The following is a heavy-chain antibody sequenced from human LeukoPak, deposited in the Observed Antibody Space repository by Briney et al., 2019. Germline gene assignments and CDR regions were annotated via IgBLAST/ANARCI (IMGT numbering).Heavy chain of an antibody. CDR3: ARGRQQLAPSYYYYYYYMDV. J-gene: IGHJ6*03. D-gene: IGHD6-13*01. V-gene: IGHV4-34*01. CDR2: INHSGST. CDR1: GGSFSGYY. Sequence: SETLSLTCAVYGGSFSGYYWSWIRRPPGKGLEWIGEINHSGSTNYNPSLKSRVTISVVTSKNQFSLKLSSVTAADTAVYYCARGRQQLAPSYYYYYYYMDVWGKGTTVTVSS.